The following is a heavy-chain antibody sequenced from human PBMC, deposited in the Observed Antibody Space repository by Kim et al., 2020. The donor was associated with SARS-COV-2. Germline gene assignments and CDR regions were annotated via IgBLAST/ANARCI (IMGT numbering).Heavy chain of an antibody. D-gene: IGHD3-9*01. V-gene: IGHV1-69*02. CDR2: IIPILGIA. Sequence: SVMVSCKASGGTFSSYTISWVRQAPGQGLEWMGRIIPILGIANYAQKFQGRVTITADKSTSTAYMELSSLRSEDTAVYYCASSPISNTLTGYSFDYWGQGTLVTVSS. CDR3: ASSPISNTLTGYSFDY. J-gene: IGHJ4*02. CDR1: GGTFSSYT.